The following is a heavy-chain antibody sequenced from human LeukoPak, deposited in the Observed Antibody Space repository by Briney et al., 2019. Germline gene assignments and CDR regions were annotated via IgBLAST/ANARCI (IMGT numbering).Heavy chain of an antibody. J-gene: IGHJ4*02. D-gene: IGHD3-9*01. CDR2: ISYDGSNK. CDR3: ARDRLHYDSLTGYPAD. V-gene: IGHV3-30*03. CDR1: GFTFSSYG. Sequence: GGSLRLSCAASGFTFSSYGMHWVRQAPGKGLEWVAVISYDGSNKYYADSVKGRFTISRDNSKNTLYLQMNSLRAEDTAVYYCARDRLHYDSLTGYPADWGQGTLVTVSS.